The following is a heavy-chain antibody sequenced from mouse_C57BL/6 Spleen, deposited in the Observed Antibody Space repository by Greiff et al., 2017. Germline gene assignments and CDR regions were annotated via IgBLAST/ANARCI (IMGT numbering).Heavy chain of an antibody. J-gene: IGHJ2*01. CDR2: IDPENGDT. V-gene: IGHV14-4*01. CDR1: GFNIKDDY. Sequence: VQLQQSGAELVRPGASVKLSCTASGFNIKDDYMHWVKQRPEQGLEWIGWIDPENGDTEYASKFQGKATITADTSSNTAYLQLSSLTSEDTAVYYCTRRDYYGNFFDYWGQGTTLTVSS. D-gene: IGHD2-1*01. CDR3: TRRDYYGNFFDY.